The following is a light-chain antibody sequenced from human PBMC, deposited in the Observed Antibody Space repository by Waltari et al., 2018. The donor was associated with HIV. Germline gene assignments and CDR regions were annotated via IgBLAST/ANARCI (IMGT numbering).Light chain of an antibody. CDR2: GAS. Sequence: DIQMTQSPSPLSASVGDTVVISCRASQSITYFLNWYQLKPGKAPALLISGASSLQSGVPSRFVGSGSGTDFTLTIRRLEPEDFAVYYCQQYGISPVTFGQGTKLEIK. J-gene: IGKJ2*01. CDR3: QQYGISPVT. CDR1: QSITYF. V-gene: IGKV1-39*01.